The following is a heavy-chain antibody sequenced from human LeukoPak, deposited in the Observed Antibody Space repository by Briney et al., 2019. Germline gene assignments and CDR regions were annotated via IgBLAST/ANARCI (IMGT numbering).Heavy chain of an antibody. D-gene: IGHD6-13*01. CDR3: ATLPRSIAAAGTGAFDI. J-gene: IGHJ3*02. CDR1: GYTFTSYG. CDR2: ISAYNGNT. Sequence: GASVKVSCKASGYTFTSYGISWARQAPGQGLEWMGWISAYNGNTNYAQKLQGRVTLTTDTSTSTAYMELRSLRSDDTAVYYCATLPRSIAAAGTGAFDIWGQGTMVTVSS. V-gene: IGHV1-18*01.